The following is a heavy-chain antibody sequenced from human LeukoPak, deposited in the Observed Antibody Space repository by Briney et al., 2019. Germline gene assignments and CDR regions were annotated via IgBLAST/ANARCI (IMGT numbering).Heavy chain of an antibody. Sequence: GGSLRLSCAASGFTVSSNYMTWVRQAPGKGLEWVSVLYSGGDTYYADSVKGRFTISRDNAKNSLYLQMNSLRAEDTAVYYCARGTPGDIVVVPAAPRGDWGQGTLVTVSS. D-gene: IGHD2-2*01. J-gene: IGHJ4*02. CDR2: LYSGGDT. V-gene: IGHV3-53*05. CDR1: GFTVSSNY. CDR3: ARGTPGDIVVVPAAPRGD.